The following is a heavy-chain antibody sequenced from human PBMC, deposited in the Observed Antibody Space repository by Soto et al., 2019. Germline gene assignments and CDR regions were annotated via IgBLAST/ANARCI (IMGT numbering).Heavy chain of an antibody. CDR2: IANDGDNK. CDR1: GFTFSSYP. Sequence: QVQLVESGGGVVQPGRSLRLSCAASGFTFSSYPIHWVRQAPGKGLEWVSVIANDGDNKYYADSVKGRFTISRDNSKKPVYLQMNSLRPEDTAVYYCARVLVRMYYYYYGLDVWGQGTTVTVSS. CDR3: ARVLVRMYYYYYGLDV. J-gene: IGHJ6*02. V-gene: IGHV3-30-3*01. D-gene: IGHD6-6*01.